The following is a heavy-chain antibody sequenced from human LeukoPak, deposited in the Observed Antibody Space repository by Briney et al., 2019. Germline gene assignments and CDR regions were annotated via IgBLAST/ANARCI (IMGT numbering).Heavy chain of an antibody. CDR1: GGTFSSYA. Sequence: GASVKVSCKASGGTFSSYAISWVRQAPGQGLEWMGRIIPILGIANYAQKFQGRVTITRNTSISTAYMELSSLRSEDTAVYYCARESTRFGVVIGYYYYMDVWGKGTTVTVSS. CDR2: IIPILGIA. V-gene: IGHV1-69*04. CDR3: ARESTRFGVVIGYYYYMDV. J-gene: IGHJ6*03. D-gene: IGHD3-3*01.